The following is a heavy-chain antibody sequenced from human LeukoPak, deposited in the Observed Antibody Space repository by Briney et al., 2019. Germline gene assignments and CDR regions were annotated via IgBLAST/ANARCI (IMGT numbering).Heavy chain of an antibody. CDR1: GFTFSSYG. D-gene: IGHD5-24*01. V-gene: IGHV3-23*01. CDR3: AREVRWLPSSN. J-gene: IGHJ4*02. CDR2: ISGSGGST. Sequence: QAGGSLRLSCAASGFTFSSYGMSWVRQAPGKGLEWVSAISGSGGSTYYADSVKGRFTISRDNSKNTLYLQMNSLRAEDTAVYYCAREVRWLPSSNWGQGTLVTVSS.